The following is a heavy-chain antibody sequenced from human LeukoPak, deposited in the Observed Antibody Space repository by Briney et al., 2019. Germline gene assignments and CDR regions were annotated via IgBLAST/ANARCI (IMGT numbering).Heavy chain of an antibody. CDR2: INQSGST. CDR3: ARVGMDIVVVPAAIHTYFDY. D-gene: IGHD2-2*03. J-gene: IGHJ4*02. V-gene: IGHV4-34*01. CDR1: GGSFSGYY. Sequence: SETLSLTCAVYGGSFSGYYWSWIRQPPGKGLEWIGEINQSGSTNYNPSLKSRVTISEDTSKNQFSLKLSSVTAADTAVYYCARVGMDIVVVPAAIHTYFDYWGQGTLVTVSS.